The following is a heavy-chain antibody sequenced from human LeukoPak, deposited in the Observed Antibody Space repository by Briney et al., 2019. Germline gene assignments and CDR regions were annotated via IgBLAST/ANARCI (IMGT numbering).Heavy chain of an antibody. V-gene: IGHV1-2*02. J-gene: IGHJ4*02. D-gene: IGHD2-21*01. CDR2: INPNSGGT. CDR3: ARDRGDPYSFDY. CDR1: GYTFTVYY. Sequence: ASVKVTFKASGYTFTVYYMHWVRQAPAQGLEYMRWINPNSGGTNYAQRFHGRLIMTRDTSITAAYMCPSKLTYYGTAVYYCARDRGDPYSFDYWGQGTMVTVSS.